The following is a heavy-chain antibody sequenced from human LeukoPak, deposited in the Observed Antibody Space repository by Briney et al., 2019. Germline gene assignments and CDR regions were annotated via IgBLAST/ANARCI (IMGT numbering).Heavy chain of an antibody. J-gene: IGHJ3*02. CDR3: AKGFASTVVTRNDAFDN. Sequence: PGRSLRLSCAASGFTFDDYAMHWVRQAPGKGLEWVSGISWNSGSIGYADSVKGRFTISRDNAKNSLYLQMNSLRAEDTALYYCAKGFASTVVTRNDAFDNWGQGTMVTVSS. CDR1: GFTFDDYA. CDR2: ISWNSGSI. V-gene: IGHV3-9*01. D-gene: IGHD4-17*01.